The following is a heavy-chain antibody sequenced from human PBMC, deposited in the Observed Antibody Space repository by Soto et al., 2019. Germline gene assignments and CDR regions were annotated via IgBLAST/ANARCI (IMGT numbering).Heavy chain of an antibody. Sequence: TSETLSLTCTVSGGSISSYYWSWIRQPPGKGLEWIGYIYYSGSTNYNPSLKSRVTISVDTSKNQFSLKLSSVTAADTAVYYCARVVFGVVIGDPPYFDYWGQGTLVTVSS. V-gene: IGHV4-59*01. D-gene: IGHD3-3*01. CDR2: IYYSGST. CDR1: GGSISSYY. J-gene: IGHJ4*02. CDR3: ARVVFGVVIGDPPYFDY.